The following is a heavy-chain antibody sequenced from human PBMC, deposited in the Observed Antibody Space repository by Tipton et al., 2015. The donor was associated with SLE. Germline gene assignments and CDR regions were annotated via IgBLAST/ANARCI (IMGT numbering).Heavy chain of an antibody. D-gene: IGHD2-15*01. CDR1: GGSFSGYY. CDR2: IYYSGST. CDR3: ARPLAGPGYFQH. Sequence: LRLSCAVYGGSFSGYYWGWIRQPPGKGLEWIGSIYYSGSTYYNPSLKSRVTISVDTSKNQFSLKLSSVTAADTAVYCCARPLAGPGYFQHWGQGTLVTVSS. J-gene: IGHJ1*01. V-gene: IGHV4-39*01.